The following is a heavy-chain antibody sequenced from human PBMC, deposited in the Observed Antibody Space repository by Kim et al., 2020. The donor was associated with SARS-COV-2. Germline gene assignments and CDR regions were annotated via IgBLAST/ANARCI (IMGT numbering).Heavy chain of an antibody. D-gene: IGHD2-15*01. Sequence: SVKVSCKASGGTFSSYAISWVRQAPGQGLEWMGGIIPIFGTANYAQKFQGRVTITADESTSTAYMELSSLRSEDTAVYYCASGGYCSGGSCYPSIYLSPVRYYYYGMDVWGQGTTVTVSS. CDR2: IIPIFGTA. CDR3: ASGGYCSGGSCYPSIYLSPVRYYYYGMDV. V-gene: IGHV1-69*13. J-gene: IGHJ6*02. CDR1: GGTFSSYA.